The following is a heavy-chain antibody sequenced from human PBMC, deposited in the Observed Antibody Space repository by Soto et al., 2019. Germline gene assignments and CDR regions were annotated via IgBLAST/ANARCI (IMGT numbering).Heavy chain of an antibody. D-gene: IGHD3-9*01. J-gene: IGHJ4*02. V-gene: IGHV4-39*01. Sequence: SQTKCLTSTVSCGTIRSSTYHWGRMRQPPGKGLEWIASFFIGGNTYYNPSLKSRVTISVDTSKNQFSLKLSSVTAADTAVYFCTRHTGYDIDAYYWGQGILVTVPS. CDR1: CGTIRSSTYH. CDR2: FFIGGNT. CDR3: TRHTGYDIDAYY.